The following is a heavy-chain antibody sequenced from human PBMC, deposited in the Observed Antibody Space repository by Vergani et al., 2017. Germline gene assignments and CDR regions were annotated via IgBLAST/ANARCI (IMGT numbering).Heavy chain of an antibody. CDR2: VGFDGSDT. CDR1: GFPLSNAW. Sequence: EVQLVESGGGLVQPGGSLRLSCAASGFPLSNAWIHWVRQGPGKGLEWVSRVGFDGSDTVYADSVKGRFTISKDSAMNTVHLQMTNVRAEDTAVYYCAKPNWGSNWFDPWGQGTLVTVSS. CDR3: AKPNWGSNWFDP. V-gene: IGHV3-74*01. D-gene: IGHD7-27*01. J-gene: IGHJ5*02.